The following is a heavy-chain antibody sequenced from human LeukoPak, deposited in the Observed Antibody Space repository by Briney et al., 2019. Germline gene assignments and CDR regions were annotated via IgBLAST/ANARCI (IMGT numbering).Heavy chain of an antibody. CDR3: ARVTSGITGGTYYYYYMDV. V-gene: IGHV3-21*01. CDR1: GFTFSSYS. J-gene: IGHJ6*03. D-gene: IGHD6-13*01. CDR2: ISSSKTYI. Sequence: GGSLRLSCAASGFTFSSYSMSWVRQAPGKGLEWVSSISSSKTYIYYTDSVKGRFTISRDNVKNSLYLQMNSLRAEDTAVYYCARVTSGITGGTYYYYYMDVWGKGTTVTVSS.